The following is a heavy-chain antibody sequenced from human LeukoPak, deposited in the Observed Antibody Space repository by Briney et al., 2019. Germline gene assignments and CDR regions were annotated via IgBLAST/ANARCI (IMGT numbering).Heavy chain of an antibody. CDR1: GYTFTSYG. J-gene: IGHJ4*02. CDR2: ISAYNGNT. V-gene: IGHV1-18*01. CDR3: ARDSPVRSKYYFDY. Sequence: ASVKVSCKASGYTFTSYGISWVRQAPGQGLEWMGWISAYNGNTNYAQKLQGRVTMTTDTSTSTAYMELRSLRSDDTAAYYCARDSPVRSKYYFDYWGQGTLVTVSS.